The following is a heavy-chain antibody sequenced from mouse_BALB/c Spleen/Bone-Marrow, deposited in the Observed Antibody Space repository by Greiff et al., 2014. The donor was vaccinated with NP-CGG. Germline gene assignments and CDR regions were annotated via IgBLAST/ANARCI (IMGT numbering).Heavy chain of an antibody. CDR3: ASNGYDTMDY. Sequence: EVQLQQSGGGLVQPGGSLKLSCAASGFDFSRYWMRWVRQAPGKGLEWIGEINPDSSTVNYTPSLKDKFIISRDNSKNTLYLQMSKVRSEDTALYYCASNGYDTMDYWGQGTSVTVSS. CDR1: GFDFSRYW. V-gene: IGHV4-1*02. CDR2: INPDSSTV. J-gene: IGHJ4*01.